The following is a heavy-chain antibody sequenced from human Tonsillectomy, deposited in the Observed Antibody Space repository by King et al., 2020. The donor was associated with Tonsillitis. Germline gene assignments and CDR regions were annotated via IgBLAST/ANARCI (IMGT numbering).Heavy chain of an antibody. Sequence: QLVQSGGGVVQPGRSLRLSCAASGFTFSSYGMHWVRQAPGKGLEWVAVISYDGSNKYYADSVKGRFTISRDNSKNTLYLQMNSLRAEDTAVYYCARDQVLLWFGELCLDYWGQGTLVTVSS. CDR2: ISYDGSNK. V-gene: IGHV3-33*05. J-gene: IGHJ4*02. CDR1: GFTFSSYG. D-gene: IGHD3-10*01. CDR3: ARDQVLLWFGELCLDY.